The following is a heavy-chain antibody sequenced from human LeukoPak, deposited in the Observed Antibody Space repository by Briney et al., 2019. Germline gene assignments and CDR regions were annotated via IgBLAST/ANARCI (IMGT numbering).Heavy chain of an antibody. CDR1: GFTFSSYA. CDR3: AKQPGYSYGVYYFDY. CDR2: ISGSGGST. J-gene: IGHJ4*02. D-gene: IGHD5-18*01. Sequence: GGSLRLSCAASGFTFSSYAMSWVRQAPGKGLEWVSAISGSGGSTYYADSVKGWFTISRDNSKNTLYLQMNSLRAEDTAVYYCAKQPGYSYGVYYFDYWGQGTLVTVSP. V-gene: IGHV3-23*01.